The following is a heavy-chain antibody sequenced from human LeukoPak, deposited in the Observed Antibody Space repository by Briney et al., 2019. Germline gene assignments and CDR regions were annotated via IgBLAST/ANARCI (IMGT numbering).Heavy chain of an antibody. V-gene: IGHV4-34*01. J-gene: IGHJ6*03. Sequence: SETLSLTCAVYGGSFSGYYWSWIRQPPGKGLEWIGEINHSGSTNYNPSLKSRVTISVDTSKNQFSLKLSSVTAADTAMYYCARVVSEPLYSGSLVPYYYMDVWGKGTTVTVSS. CDR2: INHSGST. CDR3: ARVVSEPLYSGSLVPYYYMDV. CDR1: GGSFSGYY. D-gene: IGHD1-26*01.